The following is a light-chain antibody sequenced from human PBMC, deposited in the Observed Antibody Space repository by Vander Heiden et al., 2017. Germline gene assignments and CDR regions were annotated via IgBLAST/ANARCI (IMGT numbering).Light chain of an antibody. CDR2: LAS. CDR1: QSVLSSSNNKNY. V-gene: IGKV4-1*01. Sequence: DIVMTQSPDSLAVSLGERSTINCKSSQSVLSSSNNKNYLTWFQQKPGQPPKLLIYLASTRESGVPDRFSGSGSGTDFTLTISSLQAEDVAVYYCQQYYNIPRTFGQGTKVEIK. J-gene: IGKJ1*01. CDR3: QQYYNIPRT.